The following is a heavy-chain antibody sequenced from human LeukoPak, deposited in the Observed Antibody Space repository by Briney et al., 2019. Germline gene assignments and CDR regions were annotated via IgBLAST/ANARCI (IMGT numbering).Heavy chain of an antibody. Sequence: PGGSLRLSCAASGFTFRSYWMHWVRQTPWKGLEWVANIKQDGSEKYYVDSVKGRFTISRDNAKNSLYLQINSLRAEDTAVYYCARGGGLDVWGQGATVTVSS. CDR3: ARGGGLDV. J-gene: IGHJ6*02. CDR2: IKQDGSEK. D-gene: IGHD3-16*01. CDR1: GFTFRSYW. V-gene: IGHV3-7*03.